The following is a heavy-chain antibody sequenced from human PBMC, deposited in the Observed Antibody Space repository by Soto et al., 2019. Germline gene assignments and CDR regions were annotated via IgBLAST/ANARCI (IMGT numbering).Heavy chain of an antibody. Sequence: QVQLVQSGAEVKKPGASVKVSCKASGYPLTAKYLHWVRQAPGQGLEWMGWINPSSGGTKEAQKFRGRVTMIRDTSISAAYMELSRLTSDDTAVYYCAKGGSSWTEWFDPWGQGTLVTVSS. CDR2: INPSSGGT. CDR1: GYPLTAKY. CDR3: AKGGSSWTEWFDP. V-gene: IGHV1-2*02. D-gene: IGHD6-13*01. J-gene: IGHJ5*02.